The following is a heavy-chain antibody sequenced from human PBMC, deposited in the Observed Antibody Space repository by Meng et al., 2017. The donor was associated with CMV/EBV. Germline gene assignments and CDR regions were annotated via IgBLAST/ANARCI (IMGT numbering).Heavy chain of an antibody. J-gene: IGHJ5*02. CDR3: ARGGNWFDP. Sequence: QGQDLSWGGVLLKPSETLSLTCAVLGGSFSGYYWSSLRQPPGKGLEWIGEINHSGSTNYTPSLKSRATISVDTSKNQFSLKLSSVTAADTAVYYCARGGNWFDPWGQGTLVTVSS. CDR1: GGSFSGYY. V-gene: IGHV4-34*01. CDR2: INHSGST.